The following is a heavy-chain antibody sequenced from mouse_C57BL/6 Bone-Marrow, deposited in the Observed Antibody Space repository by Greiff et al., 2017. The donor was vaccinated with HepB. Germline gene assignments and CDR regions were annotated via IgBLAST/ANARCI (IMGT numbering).Heavy chain of an antibody. Sequence: VQLQQSVAELVRPGASVKLSCTASGFNIKNTYMHWVKQRPEQGLEWIGRIDPANGKTKYAPKFQGKATITADTSSNTAYLQLSSLTSEDTAIYYCASPDSSGYLNFDYWGQGTTLTVSS. J-gene: IGHJ2*01. D-gene: IGHD3-2*02. CDR1: GFNIKNTY. CDR3: ASPDSSGYLNFDY. V-gene: IGHV14-3*01. CDR2: IDPANGKT.